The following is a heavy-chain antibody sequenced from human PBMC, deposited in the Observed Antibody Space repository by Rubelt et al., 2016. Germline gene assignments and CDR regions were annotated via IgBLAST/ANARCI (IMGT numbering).Heavy chain of an antibody. CDR3: ASEIQGPSRWGAFDY. V-gene: IGHV4-39*01. CDR2: IYYSGST. D-gene: IGHD4-23*01. J-gene: IGHJ4*02. CDR1: GGSISSSSYY. Sequence: QVQLQESGPGLVKPSETLSLTCTVSGGSISSSSYYWGWIRQPPGKGLEWIGSIYYSGSTYYNPSPKSRVTISVDTSKNQFSLKLSSVTAADTAVYYCASEIQGPSRWGAFDYWGQGTLVTVSS.